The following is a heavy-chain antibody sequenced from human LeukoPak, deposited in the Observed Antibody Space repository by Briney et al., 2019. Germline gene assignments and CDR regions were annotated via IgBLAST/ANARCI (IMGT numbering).Heavy chain of an antibody. CDR2: INPNSGGT. J-gene: IGHJ1*01. V-gene: IGHV1-2*02. D-gene: IGHD3-22*01. CDR1: GYTFSSYG. CDR3: ARGSYDSSDFEYFHH. Sequence: ASVKVSCKASGYTFSSYGISWVRQAPGQGLEWMGWINPNSGGTNYAQKFQGRVTMTRDTSIGTAYMELNRLRSDDTAVYYCARGSYDSSDFEYFHHWGQGTLVTVSS.